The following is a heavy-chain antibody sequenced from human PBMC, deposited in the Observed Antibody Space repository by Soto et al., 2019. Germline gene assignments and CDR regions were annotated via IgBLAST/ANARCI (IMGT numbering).Heavy chain of an antibody. V-gene: IGHV3-66*01. CDR3: ARILVPAATNRYFDY. J-gene: IGHJ4*02. D-gene: IGHD2-2*01. Sequence: PGGSLRLSCAASGFTVSSNYMSWVRQAPGKGLEWVSVIYSGGSTYYADSVKGRFTISRDNSKNTLYLQMNSLRAEDTAVYYCARILVPAATNRYFDYWGQGTLVTVSS. CDR1: GFTVSSNY. CDR2: IYSGGST.